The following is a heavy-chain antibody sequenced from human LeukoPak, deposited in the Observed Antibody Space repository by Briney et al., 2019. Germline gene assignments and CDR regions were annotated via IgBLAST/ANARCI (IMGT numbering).Heavy chain of an antibody. CDR3: ARAGGLYGMDV. CDR2: INHSGST. V-gene: IGHV4-34*01. J-gene: IGHJ6*02. D-gene: IGHD1-14*01. Sequence: SETLSLTCAVYGGSFSGYYWSWIRQPPGKGLEWIGEINHSGSTNYNPSPKSRVTISVDTSKNQFSLKLSSVTAADTAVYYCARAGGLYGMDVWGQGTTVTVSS. CDR1: GGSFSGYY.